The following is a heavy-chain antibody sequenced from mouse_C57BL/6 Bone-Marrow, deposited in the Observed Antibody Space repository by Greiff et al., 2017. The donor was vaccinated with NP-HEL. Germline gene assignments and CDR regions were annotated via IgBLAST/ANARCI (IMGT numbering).Heavy chain of an antibody. V-gene: IGHV1-81*01. J-gene: IGHJ3*01. CDR1: GYTFTSYG. CDR2: IYPRSGNT. Sequence: VKLQESGAELARPGASVKLSCKASGYTFTSYGISWVKQRTGQGLEWIGEIYPRSGNTYYNEKFKGKATLPADKSSSTAYMELRSLTSEDSAVYFCARWEDWDKAWFAYWGQGTLVTVSA. CDR3: ARWEDWDKAWFAY. D-gene: IGHD4-1*01.